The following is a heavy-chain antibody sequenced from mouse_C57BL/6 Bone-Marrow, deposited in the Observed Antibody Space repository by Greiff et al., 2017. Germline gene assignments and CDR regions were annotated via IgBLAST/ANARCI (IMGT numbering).Heavy chain of an antibody. D-gene: IGHD1-1*01. CDR1: GYAFSSYW. J-gene: IGHJ4*01. CDR2: IYPGDGDT. CDR3: ARYGSSYGGAMDY. Sequence: QVQLQQSGAELVKPGASVKISCKASGYAFSSYWMNWVKQRPGKGLEWIGQIYPGDGDTNYNGKFKGKATLTADKSSSTAYRQLSSLTSEDAAVYFCARYGSSYGGAMDYWGQGTSGTVSS. V-gene: IGHV1-80*01.